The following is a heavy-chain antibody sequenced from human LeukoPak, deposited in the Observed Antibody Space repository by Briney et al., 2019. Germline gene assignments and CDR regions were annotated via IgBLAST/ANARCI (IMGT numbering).Heavy chain of an antibody. Sequence: SETLSLTCAVSGYSISSGYYWGWIRQPPGKGLEWIGSIYHSGSTYYNPSLKSRVTISVDTSKNQFSLKLSSVTAADTAVYYCARDLFPITIFGVVSEDDAFDIWSQGTMVTVSS. V-gene: IGHV4-38-2*02. D-gene: IGHD3-3*01. CDR2: IYHSGST. J-gene: IGHJ3*02. CDR1: GYSISSGYY. CDR3: ARDLFPITIFGVVSEDDAFDI.